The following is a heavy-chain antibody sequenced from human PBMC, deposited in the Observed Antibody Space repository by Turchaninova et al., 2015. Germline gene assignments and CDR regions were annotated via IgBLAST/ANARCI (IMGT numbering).Heavy chain of an antibody. D-gene: IGHD3-9*01. CDR1: KFTFSAYG. J-gene: IGHJ6*02. Sequence: QVQLVESGGGVVQPGWSLRLSCVASKFTFSAYGIHWVRQAPGKGLEWVAVISFDGNNKYYADSVKGRFTISRDNSKNTLYLQMNSLRAEDTAVYYCAKDIHTGYDYYYGMDVLGQGTTVTVSS. CDR3: AKDIHTGYDYYYGMDV. V-gene: IGHV3-30*18. CDR2: ISFDGNNK.